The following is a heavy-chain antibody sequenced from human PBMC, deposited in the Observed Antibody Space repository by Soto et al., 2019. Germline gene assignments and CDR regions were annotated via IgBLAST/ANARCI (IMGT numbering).Heavy chain of an antibody. V-gene: IGHV1-46*01. J-gene: IGHJ4*02. CDR2: IEPSGGVT. D-gene: IGHD3-16*01. CDR1: GYTFTKFH. Sequence: QVQLIQFGAEVKKPGASVKVSCRASGYTFTKFHIHWVRQAPGQGLEWMGMIEPSGGVTRDAQRFQGRITMTGDTSTSSVYMELRGLTSEDTAVYYCERDVIGHDNYETIGYYFDHWGPGTLVTVSS. CDR3: ERDVIGHDNYETIGYYFDH.